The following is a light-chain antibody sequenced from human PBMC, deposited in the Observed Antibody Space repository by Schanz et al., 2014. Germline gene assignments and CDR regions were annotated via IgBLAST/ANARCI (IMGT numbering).Light chain of an antibody. CDR1: QSVSSY. V-gene: IGKV3-11*01. CDR2: DAS. J-gene: IGKJ2*01. Sequence: IVLTQSPGTLSLSPGERATLSCRASQSVSSYLAWYQQKPGQAPRLLIYDASNRATGIPDRFGASGSGTDFTLTISSLQSEDFAVYYCQQYHDWPFYTFGQGTKLEIK. CDR3: QQYHDWPFYT.